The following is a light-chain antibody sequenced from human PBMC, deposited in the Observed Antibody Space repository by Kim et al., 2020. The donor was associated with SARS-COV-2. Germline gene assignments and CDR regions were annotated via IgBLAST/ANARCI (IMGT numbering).Light chain of an antibody. CDR2: DAS. CDR3: QHRDNWPPRFT. V-gene: IGKV3-11*01. CDR1: QHIRGL. J-gene: IGKJ3*01. Sequence: LGDRATLSCRASQHIRGLLALYQQIPGQAPRLLIYDASNRATGVPARFSGSGYGTDFTLTLSSLEPDDFAVYYCQHRDNWPPRFTFGPGTKVDIK.